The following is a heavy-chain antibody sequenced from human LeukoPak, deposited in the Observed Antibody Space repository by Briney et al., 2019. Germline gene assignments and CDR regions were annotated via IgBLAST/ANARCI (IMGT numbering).Heavy chain of an antibody. J-gene: IGHJ4*02. D-gene: IGHD2-2*01. CDR1: GFTFSSYS. Sequence: GGSLRLSCAASGFTFSSYSMNWVRQAPGKGLEWVSSISSSSSYIYYADSVKGRFTISRDNSKNTLYLQMNSLRAEDTAVYYCARYHMANFDYWGQGTLVTVSS. CDR3: ARYHMANFDY. CDR2: ISSSSSYI. V-gene: IGHV3-21*04.